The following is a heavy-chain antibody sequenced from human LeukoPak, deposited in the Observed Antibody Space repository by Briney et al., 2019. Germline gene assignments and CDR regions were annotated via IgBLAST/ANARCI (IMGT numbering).Heavy chain of an antibody. V-gene: IGHV3-21*01. D-gene: IGHD2-21*02. CDR3: ARVGNSGAYCGGDCPDAFDI. CDR2: ISSSSSYI. J-gene: IGHJ3*02. Sequence: GGSLRLSCAASGFTFSTYNMNWVRQAPGKGLEWVSSISSSSSYIYYADSVKGRFTISRDNAKNSLYLQMNSLRAEDTAVYYCARVGNSGAYCGGDCPDAFDIWGQGTMVTVSS. CDR1: GFTFSTYN.